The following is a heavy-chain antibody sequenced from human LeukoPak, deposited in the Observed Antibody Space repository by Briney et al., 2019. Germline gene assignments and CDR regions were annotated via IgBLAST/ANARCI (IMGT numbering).Heavy chain of an antibody. CDR1: GGSFSGYY. Sequence: PSETLSLTCAVYGGSFSGYYWSWIRQPPGKGLEWIGEINHSGSTNYNPSLKSRVTISVDTSKNQFSLKLSSVTAADTAVYYCASKDPPYYYDSREFDAFDIWGQGTMVTVSS. J-gene: IGHJ3*02. D-gene: IGHD3-22*01. CDR2: INHSGST. V-gene: IGHV4-34*01. CDR3: ASKDPPYYYDSREFDAFDI.